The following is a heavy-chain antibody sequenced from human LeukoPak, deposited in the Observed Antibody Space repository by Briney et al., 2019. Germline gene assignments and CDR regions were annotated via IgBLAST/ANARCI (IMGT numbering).Heavy chain of an antibody. CDR3: ARGDDYDFWSGYYYGMDV. CDR1: GGSFSGYY. J-gene: IGHJ6*02. CDR2: INHSGST. V-gene: IGHV4-34*01. D-gene: IGHD3-3*01. Sequence: PSETLSLTCAVYGGSFSGYYWSWIRQPPGKGLEWIGEINHSGSTNYNPSLTSRVTISVDTSKNQFSLKLSSVTAADTAVYYCARGDDYDFWSGYYYGMDVWGQGTTVTVSS.